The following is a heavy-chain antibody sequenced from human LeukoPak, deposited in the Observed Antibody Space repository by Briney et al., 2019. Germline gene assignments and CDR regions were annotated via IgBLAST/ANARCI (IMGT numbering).Heavy chain of an antibody. D-gene: IGHD1-1*01. Sequence: GGSLRLSCAASGFTFSSYSMNWVRQAPGKGLEWVSSISSSSSYIYYADSVKGRFTISRDNAKNSLYLQMNSLRAEDTAVYYCARDRLGLERSLVGYWGQGTLVTVSS. CDR3: ARDRLGLERSLVGY. V-gene: IGHV3-21*01. CDR2: ISSSSSYI. CDR1: GFTFSSYS. J-gene: IGHJ4*02.